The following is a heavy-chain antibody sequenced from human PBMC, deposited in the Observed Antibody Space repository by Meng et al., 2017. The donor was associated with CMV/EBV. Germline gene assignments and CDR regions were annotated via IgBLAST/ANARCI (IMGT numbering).Heavy chain of an antibody. J-gene: IGHJ6*02. CDR1: GGTFSSYA. CDR2: IIPIFGTA. Sequence: SVKVSCKASGGTFSSYAISWVRQATGQGLEWMGGIIPIFGTANYAQKFQGRVTITTDESTSTAYMELSSLRSEDTAVYYCARDGSKYQLLKDYYYYGMDVWGQGTTVTVSS. V-gene: IGHV1-69*05. CDR3: ARDGSKYQLLKDYYYYGMDV. D-gene: IGHD2-2*01.